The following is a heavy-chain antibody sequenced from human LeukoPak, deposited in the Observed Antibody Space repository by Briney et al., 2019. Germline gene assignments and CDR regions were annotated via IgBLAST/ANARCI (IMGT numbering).Heavy chain of an antibody. Sequence: GGSLRLSCAASGFTFTPHAMHWVRQAPGKGLEWVANIKQDGSEKYYVDSVKGRFTISRDNAKNSLYLQMSSLRAEDTAVYYCARDFPLYFDWLSPEAIDYWGQGTLVTVSS. J-gene: IGHJ4*02. CDR3: ARDFPLYFDWLSPEAIDY. V-gene: IGHV3-7*01. D-gene: IGHD3-9*01. CDR1: GFTFTPHA. CDR2: IKQDGSEK.